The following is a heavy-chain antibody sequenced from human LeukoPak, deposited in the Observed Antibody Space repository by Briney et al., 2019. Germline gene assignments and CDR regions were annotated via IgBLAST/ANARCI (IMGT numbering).Heavy chain of an antibody. J-gene: IGHJ3*02. CDR3: ARYTSGWLDAFDI. V-gene: IGHV3-30*02. Sequence: GGSLRLSCAASGFTFSSYGMHWVRQAPGKGLEWVAFIRYDGSNKYYADSVRGRFTISRDNSKNTPYLQMSSLRAEDTAVYYCARYTSGWLDAFDIWGQGTMVTVSS. D-gene: IGHD6-19*01. CDR1: GFTFSSYG. CDR2: IRYDGSNK.